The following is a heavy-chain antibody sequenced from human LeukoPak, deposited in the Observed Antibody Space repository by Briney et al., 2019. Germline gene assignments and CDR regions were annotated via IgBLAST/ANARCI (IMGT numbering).Heavy chain of an antibody. CDR1: GFAFYDFA. J-gene: IGHJ4*02. V-gene: IGHV3-33*06. CDR3: AKSSIMFAAGRLGSIDF. D-gene: IGHD1-26*01. Sequence: GRSLTLSCAASGFAFYDFAMYWVRQAPGKGLDWVAVIWRDGSHKYYAHSIKGRFTISRDNSKNTLYLQMSSLRAEDTAVYYCAKSSIMFAAGRLGSIDFWGQGTLVTVSS. CDR2: IWRDGSHK.